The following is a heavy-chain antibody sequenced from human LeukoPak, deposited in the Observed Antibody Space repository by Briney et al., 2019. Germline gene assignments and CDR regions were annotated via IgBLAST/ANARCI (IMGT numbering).Heavy chain of an antibody. CDR1: GSTFSSYS. V-gene: IGHV3-48*01. Sequence: GGSLRLSCAASGSTFSSYSMNWVRQAPGKGLEWVSYISSSSSTIYYADSVKGRFTISRDNAKNSLYLQMNSLRAEDTAVYYCARARVSDTVNWFDPWGQGTLVTVSS. CDR2: ISSSSSTI. D-gene: IGHD3-10*01. CDR3: ARARVSDTVNWFDP. J-gene: IGHJ5*02.